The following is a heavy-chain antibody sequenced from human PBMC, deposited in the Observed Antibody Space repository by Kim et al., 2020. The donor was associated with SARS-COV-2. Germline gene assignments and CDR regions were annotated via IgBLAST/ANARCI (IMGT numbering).Heavy chain of an antibody. CDR3: ARGRAGVVPSPILGIGPHYDYFILDA. Sequence: SETLSLTCAXYGGSFSGYHWSWIRQPPGKGLEWIGEIDHGGSINYNPSLKSRVTISIDTSKNQFSLKLTSVTAAATGFYFCARGRAGVVPSPILGIGPHYDYFILDAWGHGTTVTVSS. D-gene: IGHD2-2*02. J-gene: IGHJ6*02. CDR1: GGSFSGYH. V-gene: IGHV4-34*01. CDR2: IDHGGSI.